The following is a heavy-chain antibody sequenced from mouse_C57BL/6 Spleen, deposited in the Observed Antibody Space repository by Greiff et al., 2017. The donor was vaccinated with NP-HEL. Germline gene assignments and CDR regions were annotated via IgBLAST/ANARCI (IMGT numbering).Heavy chain of an antibody. J-gene: IGHJ2*01. V-gene: IGHV1-59*01. CDR1: GYTFTSYW. D-gene: IGHD2-5*01. CDR3: ARTYSNYENYFDY. Sequence: QVQLQQPGAELVRPGTSVKLSCKASGYTFTSYWMHWVKQRPGQGLEWIGVIDPSDSYTNYNQKFKGKATLTVDTSSSTAYMQLSSLTSEDSAVYYCARTYSNYENYFDYWGQGTTLTVSS. CDR2: IDPSDSYT.